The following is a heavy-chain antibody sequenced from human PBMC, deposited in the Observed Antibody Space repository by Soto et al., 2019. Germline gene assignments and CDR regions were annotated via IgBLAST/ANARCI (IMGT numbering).Heavy chain of an antibody. CDR2: ISGSGVSK. D-gene: IGHD6-13*01. V-gene: IGHV3-23*01. CDR1: GVTFSSHA. J-gene: IGHJ4*02. Sequence: PGGSLRLSCAASGVTFSSHAVSWVRKAPGKGLEWVAAISGSGVSKYYADSVKGRFTISRDNSKNTLYRQMNSLRAEDTAVYYCAKSTIRIMGRAAACYHFDYWGQGTLVTVSS. CDR3: AKSTIRIMGRAAACYHFDY.